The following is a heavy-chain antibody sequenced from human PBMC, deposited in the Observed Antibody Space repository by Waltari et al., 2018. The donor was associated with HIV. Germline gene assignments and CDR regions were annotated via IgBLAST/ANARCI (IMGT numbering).Heavy chain of an antibody. CDR2: SYRSGTT. CDR3: ARDQDYYDSSGYTCYAFDM. D-gene: IGHD3-22*01. Sequence: QVQLQESGPGVVKPSETLSLTCTVSASSISSGYYWGWIRQSPGKGLEWIGGSYRSGTTYYNPSLKSRVTISVNMSKNQFSLKLTSMTAADTALYYCARDQDYYDSSGYTCYAFDMWGPGTMVTVSS. J-gene: IGHJ3*02. CDR1: ASSISSGYY. V-gene: IGHV4-38-2*02.